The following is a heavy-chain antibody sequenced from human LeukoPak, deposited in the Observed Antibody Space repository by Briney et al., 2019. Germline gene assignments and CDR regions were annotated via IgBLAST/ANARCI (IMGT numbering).Heavy chain of an antibody. CDR3: ARGRGGIRGVTFDY. CDR2: INHSGST. V-gene: IGHV4-34*01. Sequence: PSETLSPTCAVYGGAFSGYYWSWIRQPPGKGLEWIGEINHSGSTNYNPSLKSRVTISVDTSKNQFSLKLSSVTAADTAVYYCARGRGGIRGVTFDYWGQGTLVTVSS. D-gene: IGHD3-10*01. J-gene: IGHJ4*02. CDR1: GGAFSGYY.